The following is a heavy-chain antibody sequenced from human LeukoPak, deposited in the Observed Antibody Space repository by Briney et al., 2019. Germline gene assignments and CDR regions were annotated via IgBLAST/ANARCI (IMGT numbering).Heavy chain of an antibody. CDR1: GFTFSSYS. J-gene: IGHJ4*02. D-gene: IGHD3-16*01. Sequence: PGGSLRLSCAASGFTFSSYSMNWVRQAPGKGLEWVSFISSSGSTIYYADSVKGRFTISRDNAKNSLYLQMNSLRAEDTAVYYCAREAPMLKSFDYWGQGTLVTVSS. V-gene: IGHV3-48*04. CDR3: AREAPMLKSFDY. CDR2: ISSSGSTI.